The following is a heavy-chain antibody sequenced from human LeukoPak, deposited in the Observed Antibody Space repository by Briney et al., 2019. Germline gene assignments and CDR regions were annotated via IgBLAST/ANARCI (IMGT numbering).Heavy chain of an antibody. CDR3: VKGVGGSGSYYNFDY. V-gene: IGHV3-64D*06. CDR2: ISSNGGST. CDR1: GFTFSSCA. Sequence: GGSLRLSCSASGFTFSSCAMHWVRQAPGKGLEYVSAISSNGGSTYYADSVKGRFTISRDNSKNTLYLQMSSLRAEDTAVYYCVKGVGGSGSYYNFDYWGQGTLVTVSS. D-gene: IGHD3-10*01. J-gene: IGHJ4*02.